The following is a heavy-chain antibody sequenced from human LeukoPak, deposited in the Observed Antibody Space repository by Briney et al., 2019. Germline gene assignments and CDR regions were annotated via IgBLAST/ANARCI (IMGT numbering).Heavy chain of an antibody. CDR3: ARAPRPSTVTTASYYYYYYMDV. D-gene: IGHD4-17*01. Sequence: ASVKVSCKASGYTFTSYDINWVRQATGQGLEWMGWMNPNSGNTGYAQKFQGRVTITRNTSISTAYMELSSLRSEDTAVYYCARAPRPSTVTTASYYYYYYMDVWGKGTTVTVSS. CDR1: GYTFTSYD. CDR2: MNPNSGNT. J-gene: IGHJ6*03. V-gene: IGHV1-8*03.